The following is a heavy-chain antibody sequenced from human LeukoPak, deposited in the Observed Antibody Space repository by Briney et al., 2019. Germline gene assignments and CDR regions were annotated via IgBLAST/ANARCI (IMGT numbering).Heavy chain of an antibody. J-gene: IGHJ3*02. CDR1: GYSFTSYW. CDR3: ARLISSGAHDPAFDI. D-gene: IGHD6-19*01. CDR2: IYPGDSGT. Sequence: GESLKISRKGSGYSFTSYWIGWVRQMPGKGLEWMGIIYPGDSGTRYSPSFQGQVTISADKSISTAYLQWSSLTASDTAMYYCARLISSGAHDPAFDIWGQGTMVTVSS. V-gene: IGHV5-51*01.